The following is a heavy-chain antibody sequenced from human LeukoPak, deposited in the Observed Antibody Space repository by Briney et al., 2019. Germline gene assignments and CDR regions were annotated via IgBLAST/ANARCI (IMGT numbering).Heavy chain of an antibody. V-gene: IGHV3-7*03. CDR3: ARDFHSSGWTPDAFDI. CDR2: IKQDGSEK. CDR1: GFTFSSYW. Sequence: GGSLRLSCAASGFTFSSYWMSWVRQAPGKGLEWVANIKQDGSEKYYVDSVKGRFTISRDNAKNSLYLQMNSLRAEDTAVYYCARDFHSSGWTPDAFDIWGQGTMVTVSS. J-gene: IGHJ3*02. D-gene: IGHD6-19*01.